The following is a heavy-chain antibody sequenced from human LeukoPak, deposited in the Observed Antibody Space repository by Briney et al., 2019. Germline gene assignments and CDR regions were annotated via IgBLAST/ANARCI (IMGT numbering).Heavy chain of an antibody. V-gene: IGHV3-23*01. J-gene: IGHJ4*02. D-gene: IGHD2-21*02. Sequence: GGSLRLSCAAPGFTFSTYTMSWVRQAPGKGLEWVSAISNSGGYTNYADSVKGRFTISRDNSKNTLYLQMKSLRAEDTAVYYCARGWGCGGDCYTYFDSWGQGTLVTVSS. CDR3: ARGWGCGGDCYTYFDS. CDR1: GFTFSTYT. CDR2: ISNSGGYT.